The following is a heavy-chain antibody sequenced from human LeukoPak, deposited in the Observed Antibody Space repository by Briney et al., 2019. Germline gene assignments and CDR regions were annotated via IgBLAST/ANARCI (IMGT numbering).Heavy chain of an antibody. Sequence: PSETLSLTCAVYGGSLSGYYWSWFRQSPGKGLEWIGEVNHRGSTNYNPSLKSRVTISVDTSKNQFSLKLSSVTAADTAVYYCARHRSYYGSGSPGGYNWFDPWGQGTLVTVSS. D-gene: IGHD3-10*01. V-gene: IGHV4-34*01. CDR2: VNHRGST. CDR1: GGSLSGYY. CDR3: ARHRSYYGSGSPGGYNWFDP. J-gene: IGHJ5*02.